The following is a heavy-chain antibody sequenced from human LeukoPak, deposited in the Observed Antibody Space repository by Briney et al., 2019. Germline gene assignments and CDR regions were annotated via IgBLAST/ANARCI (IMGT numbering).Heavy chain of an antibody. CDR3: ARDDTIFGVVISPQGNWFDP. D-gene: IGHD3-3*01. Sequence: ASVKVSCKASGYTFTSFGISWVRQAPGQGLEWMGWISAYNGHTNYTQKLQGRVTMTTDTSTSTANMELMSLRSDDTAVYYCARDDTIFGVVISPQGNWFDPWGQGTLVTVSS. CDR2: ISAYNGHT. V-gene: IGHV1-18*01. CDR1: GYTFTSFG. J-gene: IGHJ5*02.